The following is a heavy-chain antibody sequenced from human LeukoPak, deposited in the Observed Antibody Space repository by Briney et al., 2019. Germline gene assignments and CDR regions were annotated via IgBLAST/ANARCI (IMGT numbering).Heavy chain of an antibody. V-gene: IGHV3-53*01. CDR3: ARDRGYYDSSGAFDI. CDR1: GFSVSNNY. Sequence: LHGGSLRLSCAASGFSVSNNYMSWVRQAPGKGLEWVSVLYSGGDTYYTDSVKGRFAISRDSSRNTIYLQMNSLRAEDTAVYYCARDRGYYDSSGAFDIWGQGTMVTVSS. CDR2: LYSGGDT. D-gene: IGHD3-22*01. J-gene: IGHJ3*02.